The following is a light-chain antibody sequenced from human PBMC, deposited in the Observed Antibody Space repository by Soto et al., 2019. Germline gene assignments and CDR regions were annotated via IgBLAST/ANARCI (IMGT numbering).Light chain of an antibody. V-gene: IGKV3-11*01. CDR2: DTS. J-gene: IGKJ5*01. CDR1: QSVSNF. CDR3: QQLNSFPIT. Sequence: EIVLTQSPGTLSLSPGKRATLSCRASQSVSNFLAWYQQKPGQAPRLLIYDTSNRATGIPARFSGSGSGTDFTLTISSLQSEDFATYYCQQLNSFPITFGQGTRLEIK.